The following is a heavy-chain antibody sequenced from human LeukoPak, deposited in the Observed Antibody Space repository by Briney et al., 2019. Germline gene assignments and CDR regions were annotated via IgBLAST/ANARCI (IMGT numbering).Heavy chain of an antibody. J-gene: IGHJ5*02. CDR3: ARGYSSGWYKPYNWFDP. V-gene: IGHV4-34*01. CDR1: GGSFSGYY. D-gene: IGHD6-19*01. CDR2: INHSGST. Sequence: PSQTLSLTCPVYGGSFSGYYWSWTRQPPGKGLEWIGEINHSGSTNYNPSLKSRVTISVDTSKNQFSLKLSSVTAADTAVYYCARGYSSGWYKPYNWFDPWGQGTLVTVSS.